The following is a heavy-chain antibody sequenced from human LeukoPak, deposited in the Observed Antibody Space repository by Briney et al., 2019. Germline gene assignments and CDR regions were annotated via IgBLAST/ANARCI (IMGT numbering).Heavy chain of an antibody. V-gene: IGHV1-69*13. CDR1: GGTFSSYA. CDR3: ARDGLGSGSYYMLGY. CDR2: IIPIFGTA. D-gene: IGHD1-26*01. J-gene: IGHJ4*02. Sequence: ASVKVSCKASGGTFSSYAISWVRQAPGQGLEWMGGIIPIFGTASYAQKFQGRVTITADESTSTAYMVLSGLRSEDTAVYYCARDGLGSGSYYMLGYWGQGTLVTVSS.